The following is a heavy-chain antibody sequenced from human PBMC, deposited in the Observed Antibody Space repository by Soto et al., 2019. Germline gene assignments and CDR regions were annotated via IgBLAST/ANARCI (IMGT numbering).Heavy chain of an antibody. J-gene: IGHJ4*02. CDR1: GGSISSYY. D-gene: IGHD6-19*01. V-gene: IGHV4-59*01. CDR2: IYYSGST. CDR3: ARDYSSGWYPSFGY. Sequence: SETLSLTCTVSGGSISSYYWSWIRQPPGKGLEWIGYIYYSGSTNYNPSLKSRVTISVDTSKNQFSLKLSSVTAADTAVYYCARDYSSGWYPSFGYWGQGTLVTVAS.